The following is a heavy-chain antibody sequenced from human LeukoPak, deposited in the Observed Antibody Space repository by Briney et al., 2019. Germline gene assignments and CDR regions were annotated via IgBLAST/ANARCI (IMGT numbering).Heavy chain of an antibody. Sequence: SETLSLTCTVSGGSISSSSYYWGWIRQPPGKGLEWIGEIYHSGSTNYNPSLKSRVTISVDKSKNQFSLKLSSVTAADTGVYYCAMTDDILIASSYWGQGTSVTVSS. CDR2: IYHSGST. CDR1: GGSISSSSYY. CDR3: AMTDDILIASSY. D-gene: IGHD3-9*01. V-gene: IGHV4-39*07. J-gene: IGHJ4*02.